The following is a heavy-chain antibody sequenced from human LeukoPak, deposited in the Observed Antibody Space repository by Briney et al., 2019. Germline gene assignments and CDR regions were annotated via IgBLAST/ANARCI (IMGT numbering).Heavy chain of an antibody. V-gene: IGHV4-4*07. CDR1: GVSIRDYN. D-gene: IGHD1-14*01. Sequence: SETLSLTCTLSGVSIRDYNWSWIRQAAGKGLEWIGLIRTSGTTNYNTSLKSRGTMSVDTSKNQFSLKLSSVTAADTAVYYCARRFVRAQLSGMDTFDYWGQGTLVTVSS. CDR2: IRTSGTT. J-gene: IGHJ4*02. CDR3: ARRFVRAQLSGMDTFDY.